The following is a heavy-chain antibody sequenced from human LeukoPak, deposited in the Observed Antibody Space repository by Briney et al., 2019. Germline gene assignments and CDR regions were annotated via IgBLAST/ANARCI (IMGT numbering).Heavy chain of an antibody. CDR2: IGYDGSNT. CDR1: GFTFSSDG. CDR3: ARGYRGSYYFYYFDY. J-gene: IGHJ4*02. D-gene: IGHD1-26*01. Sequence: RSLRLSCASSGFTFSSDGMHWVRQAPPKGLEWGAVIGYDGSNTYYADSVKGRFTISRDNSKNTLYLQMNSLRSEDTAVYYCARGYRGSYYFYYFDYWGQGTLVTVSS. V-gene: IGHV3-33*01.